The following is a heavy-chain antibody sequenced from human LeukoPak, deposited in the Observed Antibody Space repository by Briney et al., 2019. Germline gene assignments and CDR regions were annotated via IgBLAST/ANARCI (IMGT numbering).Heavy chain of an antibody. CDR1: GGSFSGYY. J-gene: IGHJ4*02. D-gene: IGHD5-12*01. CDR3: ARGLLRLIDY. Sequence: SETLSLTCAVYGGSFSGYYWSWTRQPPGKGLEWIGEINHSGSTNYNPSLKSRVTISVDTSKNQFSLKLSSVTAADTAVYYCARGLLRLIDYWGQGTLVTVSS. CDR2: INHSGST. V-gene: IGHV4-34*01.